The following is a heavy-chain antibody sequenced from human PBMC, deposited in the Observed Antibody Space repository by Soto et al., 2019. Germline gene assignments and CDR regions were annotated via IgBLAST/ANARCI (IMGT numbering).Heavy chain of an antibody. Sequence: LSLTCSVSGGSISDYYWSWIRQPPGKGLEWIGYIYYSGRTNYNPSLRSRVTMSVDTSKSQFSLKLNSVTAADTAVYFCACSGADRGGGAFDLWGQATMVTVS. CDR3: ACSGADRGGGAFDL. V-gene: IGHV4-59*01. CDR2: IYYSGRT. D-gene: IGHD3-10*02. J-gene: IGHJ3*01. CDR1: GGSISDYY.